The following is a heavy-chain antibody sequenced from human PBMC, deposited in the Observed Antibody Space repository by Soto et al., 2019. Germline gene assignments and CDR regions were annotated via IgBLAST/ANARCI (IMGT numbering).Heavy chain of an antibody. V-gene: IGHV2-5*02. J-gene: IGHJ4*02. CDR3: AHYYHSGSSNFDY. CDR2: IYWDDDK. CDR1: GFSLSTLGAS. Sequence: QITLKESGPPLVQPTQTLTLTCTVSGFSLSTLGASVGWIRQPPGTALEWLALIYWDDDKRYSPSLKSRLTIAKDTANNQVVLTVTNMNPVDTAIYYCAHYYHSGSSNFDYWGQGTLVTVSS. D-gene: IGHD1-26*01.